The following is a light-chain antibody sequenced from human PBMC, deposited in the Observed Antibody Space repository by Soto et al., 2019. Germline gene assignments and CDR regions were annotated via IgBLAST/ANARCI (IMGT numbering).Light chain of an antibody. CDR1: SGHSSYA. J-gene: IGLJ2*01. Sequence: QLVLTQSPSVSASLGASVKLTCTLSSGHSSYAIARHQQQPEKGPRYLMKLNSDGSHSKGDGIPDRFSGSSSGAERYLTISSRQSEDEADYYCQTWGAGTVVFGGGTKLTVL. CDR2: LNSDGSH. CDR3: QTWGAGTVV. V-gene: IGLV4-69*01.